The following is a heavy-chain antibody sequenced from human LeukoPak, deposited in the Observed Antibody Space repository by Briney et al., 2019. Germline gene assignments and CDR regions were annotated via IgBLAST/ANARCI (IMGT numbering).Heavy chain of an antibody. D-gene: IGHD1-7*01. CDR3: ARDRITGTSDY. CDR2: IYSGGST. V-gene: IGHV3-66*02. CDR1: GFTFSSNY. J-gene: IGHJ4*02. Sequence: QPGGSLRLSCAASGFTFSSNYMGWVRQAPGKGLEGGSVIYSGGSTYYADSVKGRFTISRDNSKNTLYLQMNSLRAEDTAVYYCARDRITGTSDYWGQGTLVTVSS.